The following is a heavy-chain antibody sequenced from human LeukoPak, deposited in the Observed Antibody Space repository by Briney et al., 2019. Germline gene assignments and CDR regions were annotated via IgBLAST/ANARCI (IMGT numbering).Heavy chain of an antibody. Sequence: PGGSLRLSCAASGFTFSSYSMNWVRQAPGKGLEWVSSISSSSSYIYYADSVKGRFTISRDNAKNSLYLQTNSLRAEDTAVYYCARERLNVYNWFDPWGQGTLVTVSS. D-gene: IGHD3-16*01. CDR1: GFTFSSYS. V-gene: IGHV3-21*01. J-gene: IGHJ5*02. CDR2: ISSSSSYI. CDR3: ARERLNVYNWFDP.